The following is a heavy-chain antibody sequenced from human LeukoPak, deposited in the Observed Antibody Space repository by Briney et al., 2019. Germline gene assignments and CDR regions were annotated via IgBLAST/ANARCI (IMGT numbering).Heavy chain of an antibody. D-gene: IGHD6-13*01. CDR3: ARAHSSSWYMDY. V-gene: IGHV4-59*01. Sequence: PSETLSLTCSVSGGSISRYYWSWIRQPPGKGLEWIGYIYYSGSTNYNPSLKSRVTISVDTSENQLSLKLSSVTAADTAVYYCARAHSSSWYMDYWGQGTLVTVSS. CDR1: GGSISRYY. CDR2: IYYSGST. J-gene: IGHJ4*02.